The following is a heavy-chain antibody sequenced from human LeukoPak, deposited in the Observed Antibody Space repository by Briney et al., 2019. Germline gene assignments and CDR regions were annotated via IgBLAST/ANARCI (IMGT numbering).Heavy chain of an antibody. CDR2: ISYSGST. V-gene: IGHV4-30-4*01. CDR1: GGSITSGHYY. CDR3: AGEEI. J-gene: IGHJ6*02. Sequence: PSQTLSLTCTVSGGSITSGHYYWSWIRQPPGKGLEWIGYISYSGSTYFNPSLKSRVTLSIDTSNNQFSLNLGSVTAADTAVYCCAGEEIWGQGTTVTVSS.